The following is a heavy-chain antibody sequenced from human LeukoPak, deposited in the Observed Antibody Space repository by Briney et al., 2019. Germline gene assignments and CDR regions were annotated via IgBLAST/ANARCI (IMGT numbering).Heavy chain of an antibody. V-gene: IGHV1-69*13. CDR1: GGTFSSYA. J-gene: IGHJ4*02. CDR3: ARDRDYYDSSGPSGFDY. Sequence: SVKVSCKASGGTFSSYAISWVRQAPGQGLEWMGGIIPIFGTANYAQKFQGRVTITADESTSTAYMELSSLRSEDTAVYYSARDRDYYDSSGPSGFDYWGQGTLVTVSS. CDR2: IIPIFGTA. D-gene: IGHD3-22*01.